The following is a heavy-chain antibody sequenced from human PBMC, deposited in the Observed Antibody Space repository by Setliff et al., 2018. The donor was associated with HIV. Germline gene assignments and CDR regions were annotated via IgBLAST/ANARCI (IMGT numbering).Heavy chain of an antibody. CDR2: IHYSGGT. J-gene: IGHJ4*02. Sequence: PSETLSLTCSVSGGSIRSSDYYWGWIRQTPGKGLEWIGTIHYSGGTSYNPSLKSRVTFSMEGSQNQFSLKVRSVTAADSAMYYCARNAGYSSSWYVYWGQGVLVTVSS. D-gene: IGHD6-13*01. CDR3: ARNAGYSSSWYVY. CDR1: GGSIRSSDYY. V-gene: IGHV4-39*07.